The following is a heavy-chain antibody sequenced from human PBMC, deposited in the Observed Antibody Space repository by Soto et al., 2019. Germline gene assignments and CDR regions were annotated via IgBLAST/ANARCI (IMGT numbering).Heavy chain of an antibody. J-gene: IGHJ4*02. CDR2: VSPDGGGT. Sequence: EVQLVESGGGLVQPGGSLRLSCAASGFCFSSYWMLWVRQDPGKGLLWVARVSPDGGGTSYADSVKGRFTIFRDNAKNTVYLQMNSLRAEDTAVYFCARGRWELLPSDWGQGTLVTVSS. V-gene: IGHV3-74*01. CDR3: ARGRWELLPSD. CDR1: GFCFSSYW. D-gene: IGHD1-26*01.